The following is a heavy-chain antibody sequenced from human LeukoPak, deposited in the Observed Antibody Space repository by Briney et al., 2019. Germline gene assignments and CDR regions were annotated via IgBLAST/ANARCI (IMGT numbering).Heavy chain of an antibody. V-gene: IGHV3-23*01. CDR2: ICHSGANT. J-gene: IGHJ4*02. D-gene: IGHD2-15*01. Sequence: GGSLRLSCAASGFTFSDSAMDWVRQAPGKGLEWVSLICHSGANTFYADSVKGRFSVSRDNSKNTMYLQMNSLGAEDTAVYYCAKDIEASTWGQGTLVAVSS. CDR1: GFTFSDSA. CDR3: AKDIEAST.